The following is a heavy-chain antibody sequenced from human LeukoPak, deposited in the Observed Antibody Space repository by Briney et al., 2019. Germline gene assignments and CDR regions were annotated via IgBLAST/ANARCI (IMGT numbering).Heavy chain of an antibody. CDR2: IYYSGST. CDR1: GGSISSYY. D-gene: IGHD3-3*01. Sequence: KTSETLSLTCTVSGGSISSYYWSWIRQPPGKGLEWIGYIYYSGSTNYNPSLKSRVTISVDTSKNQFSLKLSSVTAADTAVYYCAQIYYDFWSGYFGRTGWFDPWGQGTLVTVSS. V-gene: IGHV4-59*01. J-gene: IGHJ5*02. CDR3: AQIYYDFWSGYFGRTGWFDP.